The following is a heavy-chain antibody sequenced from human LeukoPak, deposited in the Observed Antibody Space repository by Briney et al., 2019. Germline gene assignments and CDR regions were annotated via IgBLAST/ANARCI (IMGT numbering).Heavy chain of an antibody. Sequence: KPTETLSLTCAVYGGSFSGYYWSWIRQPPGKGLEWIGEINHSGSTNYNPSLKSRVTISVDTSKNQFSLKLSSVTAADTAVYYCARVTIFGVVPFDIWGQGTIVTVSS. CDR3: ARVTIFGVVPFDI. CDR1: GGSFSGYY. V-gene: IGHV4-34*01. D-gene: IGHD3-3*01. CDR2: INHSGST. J-gene: IGHJ3*02.